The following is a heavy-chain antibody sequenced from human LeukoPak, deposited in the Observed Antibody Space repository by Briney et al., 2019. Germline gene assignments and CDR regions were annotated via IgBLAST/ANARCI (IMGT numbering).Heavy chain of an antibody. V-gene: IGHV3-30-3*01. D-gene: IGHD4-17*01. CDR1: GLTFSSYA. Sequence: GGSLRLSCAASGLTFSSYAMPWVRKAPGKGLEWVAVISYDGSNKYYADSVKGRFTISRDNSKNTLYLQMNSLRAEDTAVYYCAREGDYDFDYWGQGTLVTVSS. CDR2: ISYDGSNK. J-gene: IGHJ4*02. CDR3: AREGDYDFDY.